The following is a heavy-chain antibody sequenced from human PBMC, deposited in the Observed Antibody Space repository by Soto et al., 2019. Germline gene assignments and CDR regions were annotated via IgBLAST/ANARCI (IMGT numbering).Heavy chain of an antibody. V-gene: IGHV4-34*01. Sequence: SETLSLTCAVYGGSFSGYYWSWIRQPPGKGLEWIGEINRSGSTNYNPSLKSRVTISVDTSKNQFSLKLSSVTAADTAVYYCARGGPIVLMVYAITTRTNWFDPWGQGTLVTVSS. J-gene: IGHJ5*02. D-gene: IGHD2-8*01. CDR1: GGSFSGYY. CDR2: INRSGST. CDR3: ARGGPIVLMVYAITTRTNWFDP.